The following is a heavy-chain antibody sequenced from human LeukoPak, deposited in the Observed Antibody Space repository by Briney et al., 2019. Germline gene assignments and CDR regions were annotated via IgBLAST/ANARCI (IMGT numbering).Heavy chain of an antibody. CDR2: ISGYNGKT. CDR3: ARWETGSWFDP. D-gene: IGHD1-14*01. CDR1: GYKFIDFG. Sequence: ASVKVSCKASGYKFIDFGITWVRQAPGQGLEWMGWISGYNGKTNYAQKFQGRVTMTTDTSTNTVYLELRSLRSDDTAVYYCARWETGSWFDPWGQGTLVTISS. J-gene: IGHJ5*02. V-gene: IGHV1-18*01.